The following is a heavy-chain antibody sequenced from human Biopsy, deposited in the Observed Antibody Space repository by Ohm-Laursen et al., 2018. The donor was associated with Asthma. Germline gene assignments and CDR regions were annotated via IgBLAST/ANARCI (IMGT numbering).Heavy chain of an antibody. Sequence: SLRLSCAAVGSSFNSYGMHWVRQAPGKGLEWVAVMSFDGRQTYYADSVKGRFTISRDNSKNTLYLQMNSLRAEDTAVYYCAKERYYDFWSGYPIWGQGTMVTVSS. J-gene: IGHJ3*02. CDR2: MSFDGRQT. CDR1: GSSFNSYG. D-gene: IGHD3-3*01. CDR3: AKERYYDFWSGYPI. V-gene: IGHV3-30*18.